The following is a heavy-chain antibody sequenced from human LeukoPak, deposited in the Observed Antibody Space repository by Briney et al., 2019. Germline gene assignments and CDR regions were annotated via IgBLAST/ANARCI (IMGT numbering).Heavy chain of an antibody. Sequence: SVKVSCKASGGTFSSYAISWVRQAPGQGLEWMGGIIPIFGTANYAQKFQGRVTLTADESTSTAYMELSSLRSEDTAVYYCARDLRGIDTFDYWGQGTLVTVSS. CDR1: GGTFSSYA. CDR3: ARDLRGIDTFDY. CDR2: IIPIFGTA. D-gene: IGHD5-12*01. J-gene: IGHJ4*02. V-gene: IGHV1-69*13.